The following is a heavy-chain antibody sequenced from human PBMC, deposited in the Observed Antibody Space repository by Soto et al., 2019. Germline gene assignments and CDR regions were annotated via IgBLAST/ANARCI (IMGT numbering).Heavy chain of an antibody. CDR2: IWYDGSNT. J-gene: IGHJ4*01. V-gene: IGHV3-33*01. D-gene: IGHD1-1*01. CDR3: AIATAGKWHPFDY. Sequence: GGSLRLSCVASGFFLRDFGMHWVSQAPGKGLEWVSVIWYDGSNTYQGESVKGRFTMSRDISKNTLYLQMDSLRPEDTAVYYCAIATAGKWHPFDYWGHGTLVTVSS. CDR1: GFFLRDFG.